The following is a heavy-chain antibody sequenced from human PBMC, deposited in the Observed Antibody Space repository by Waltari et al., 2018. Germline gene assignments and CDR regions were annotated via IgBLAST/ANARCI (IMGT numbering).Heavy chain of an antibody. CDR1: GGTLRRYA. Sequence: QVQLVQSGAEVKKPGSSVKVSCKASGGTLRRYAISWVPQAPGQGLEWMGGIIPIFGTANYAQKFQGRVTITTDESTSTAYMELSSLRSEDTAVYYCARLFSPYGDEYNWFDPWGQGTLVTVSS. J-gene: IGHJ5*02. V-gene: IGHV1-69*05. D-gene: IGHD4-17*01. CDR3: ARLFSPYGDEYNWFDP. CDR2: IIPIFGTA.